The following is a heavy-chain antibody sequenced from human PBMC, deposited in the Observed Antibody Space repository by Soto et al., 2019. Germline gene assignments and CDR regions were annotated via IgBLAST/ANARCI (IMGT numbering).Heavy chain of an antibody. CDR1: GGSISSGDYY. D-gene: IGHD2-2*01. Sequence: QVQLQESGPGLVKPSQTLSLTCTVSGGSISSGDYYWSWIRQPPGKGLEWIGYIYYSGSTYYNPSLKSRVTISVDTSKNQFSLKLSSVTAADTAVYYCARVADCISTSCRRGTIDYWGQGTLVTVSS. CDR2: IYYSGST. V-gene: IGHV4-30-4*01. CDR3: ARVADCISTSCRRGTIDY. J-gene: IGHJ4*02.